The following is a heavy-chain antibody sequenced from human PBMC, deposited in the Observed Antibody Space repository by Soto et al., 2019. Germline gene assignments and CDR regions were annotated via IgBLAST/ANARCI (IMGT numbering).Heavy chain of an antibody. V-gene: IGHV4-61*01. CDR2: IYYSGST. CDR1: GGSVSSGSYY. J-gene: IGHJ4*02. Sequence: SETLSLTCTVSGGSVSSGSYYWSWIRQPPGKGLEGIGYIYYSGSTNYNPSLKSRVTISVDTSKNQFSLKLSSVTAADTAVYYCARGVAVAVRFFDYGGQGTLVTVSS. CDR3: ARGVAVAVRFFDY. D-gene: IGHD6-19*01.